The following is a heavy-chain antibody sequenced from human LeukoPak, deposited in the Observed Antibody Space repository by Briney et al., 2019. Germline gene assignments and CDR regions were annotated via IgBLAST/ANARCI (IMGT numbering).Heavy chain of an antibody. V-gene: IGHV3-74*01. D-gene: IGHD1-1*01. J-gene: IGHJ4*02. Sequence: GGSLRLSCAVSGFTFSRYWMHWVRQAPGKGLVWVSRIDTDGSDTTYADSVKGRFTISRDTAKNTLYLQLNSLRGEDTAVYYCARDRYPSAREFDYWGQGTLVAVSS. CDR1: GFTFSRYW. CDR2: IDTDGSDT. CDR3: ARDRYPSAREFDY.